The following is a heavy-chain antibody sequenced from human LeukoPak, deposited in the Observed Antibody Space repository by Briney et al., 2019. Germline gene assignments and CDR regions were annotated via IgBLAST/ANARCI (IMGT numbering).Heavy chain of an antibody. Sequence: ASVKVSCKASGYTFTGHYMHWVRQAPGQGLEWMGWINPNSGGTNYAQKFQGRVTMTRDTSISTAYMELSRLRSDDTAVYYCARGYCSSTSCYSIAAAGTLDYWGQGTLVTVSS. CDR2: INPNSGGT. J-gene: IGHJ4*02. CDR3: ARGYCSSTSCYSIAAAGTLDY. CDR1: GYTFTGHY. D-gene: IGHD2-2*02. V-gene: IGHV1-2*02.